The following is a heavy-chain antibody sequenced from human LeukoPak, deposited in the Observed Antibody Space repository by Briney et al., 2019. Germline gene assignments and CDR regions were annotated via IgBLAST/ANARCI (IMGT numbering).Heavy chain of an antibody. J-gene: IGHJ3*02. CDR3: ARGAFDI. CDR1: GFTFSSYS. CDR2: ISSSRSTI. V-gene: IGHV3-48*01. Sequence: GGSLRLSCAASGFTFSSYSMNWVRQAPGKGLEWVSYISSSRSTIYYADSVKGRFTISRDNAKNSLYLQMNSLRAEDTAVYYCARGAFDIWGQGTMVTVSS.